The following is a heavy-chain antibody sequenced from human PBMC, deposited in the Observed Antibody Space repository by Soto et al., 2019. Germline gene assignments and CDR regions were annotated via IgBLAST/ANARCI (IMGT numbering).Heavy chain of an antibody. V-gene: IGHV4-30-4*01. Sequence: SVTLSLTCIGSGGSISSDDYYWSWLRQPPGKGLEWIGYIYHSGSSYYNPSLKSRVTLSIDTSKNQLSLKLSFVTAADTAVYYCARPSPRGSGTWFDPWGQGTVVTVSS. J-gene: IGHJ5*02. CDR3: ARPSPRGSGTWFDP. CDR2: IYHSGSS. CDR1: GGSISSDDYY. D-gene: IGHD3-10*01.